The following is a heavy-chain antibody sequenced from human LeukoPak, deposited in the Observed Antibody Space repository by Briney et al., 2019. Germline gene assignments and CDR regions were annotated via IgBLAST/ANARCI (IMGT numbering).Heavy chain of an antibody. Sequence: PGGSLRLSCAASGFTFSSYWMHWVRQAPGKGLEWVAFIRYDGSNKYYADSVKGRFTISRDNSKNTLYLQMNSLRAEDTAVYYCAKDFGTYYFHYYMDVWGKGTTVTVSS. D-gene: IGHD3-16*01. CDR3: AKDFGTYYFHYYMDV. V-gene: IGHV3-30*02. CDR1: GFTFSSYW. CDR2: IRYDGSNK. J-gene: IGHJ6*03.